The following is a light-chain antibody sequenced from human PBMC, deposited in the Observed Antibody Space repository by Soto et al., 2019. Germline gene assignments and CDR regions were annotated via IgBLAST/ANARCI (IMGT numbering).Light chain of an antibody. J-gene: IGKJ1*01. Sequence: DIQMTQSPSTLSASVGDRVTITCRASQTLSSWLAWYQQKPGKAPKLLMYDASSLESGVPSRFRGSGSGTEFTLTISSLQPDDFATYYCQQYNGYSGTFGQGTKVDIK. CDR3: QQYNGYSGT. CDR1: QTLSSW. CDR2: DAS. V-gene: IGKV1-5*01.